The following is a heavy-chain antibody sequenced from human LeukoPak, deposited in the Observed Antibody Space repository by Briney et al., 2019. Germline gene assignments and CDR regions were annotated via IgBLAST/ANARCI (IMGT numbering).Heavy chain of an antibody. CDR3: ARQAGSYAFYYYDY. D-gene: IGHD2-2*01. CDR2: IYYSGST. CDR1: GGSISNYY. J-gene: IGHJ4*02. Sequence: SETLSLTCTVSGGSISNYYWTWIRQPPGKGLERIGYIYYSGSTDYNPSLKSRVTISVDTSKNQFSLKLTSVTAADTAVYYCARQAGSYAFYYYDYWGQGTLVTVSS. V-gene: IGHV4-59*08.